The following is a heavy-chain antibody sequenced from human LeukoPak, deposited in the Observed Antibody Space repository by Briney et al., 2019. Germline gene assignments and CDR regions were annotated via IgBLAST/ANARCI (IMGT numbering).Heavy chain of an antibody. D-gene: IGHD3-9*01. J-gene: IGHJ4*02. CDR1: GFSFSSYW. V-gene: IGHV3-7*03. CDR2: IKQDGSES. CDR3: VRDGRYDY. Sequence: GRSLRLSCAASGFSFSSYWMSWVRQAPGKGLEWVANIKQDGSESNYVDSVKGRFTISRDNARNSMYLQMHSLRVEDTAVYYCVRDGRYDYWGQGILVTVSS.